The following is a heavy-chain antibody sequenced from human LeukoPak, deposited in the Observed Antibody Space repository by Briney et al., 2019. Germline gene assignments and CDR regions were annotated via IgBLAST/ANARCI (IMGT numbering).Heavy chain of an antibody. CDR3: ARAGSGTKGDY. CDR2: MSGSGGST. D-gene: IGHD3-10*01. Sequence: GGSLRLSCAVSGFTFSSYAMSWVRQAPGGGLEWVSGMSGSGGSTYYADSVKGRFTISRDNAKNSLYLQMNSLRAEDTAVYYCARAGSGTKGDYWGQGTLVTVSS. J-gene: IGHJ4*02. CDR1: GFTFSSYA. V-gene: IGHV3-23*01.